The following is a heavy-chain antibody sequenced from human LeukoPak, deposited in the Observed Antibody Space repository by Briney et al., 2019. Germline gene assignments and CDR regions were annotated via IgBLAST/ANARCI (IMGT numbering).Heavy chain of an antibody. V-gene: IGHV4-30-4*08. CDR2: IYYTGST. Sequence: SETLSLTCTVSGGSITSGDSYWNWIRQPPGKGLEWIGYIYYTGSTYYNPSLKSRVIMSVDTSKNQFSLKLSSVTAADTAVYYCARGLAYINFHLDYWGQGTLVTVSS. D-gene: IGHD4-11*01. CDR3: ARGLAYINFHLDY. J-gene: IGHJ4*02. CDR1: GGSITSGDSY.